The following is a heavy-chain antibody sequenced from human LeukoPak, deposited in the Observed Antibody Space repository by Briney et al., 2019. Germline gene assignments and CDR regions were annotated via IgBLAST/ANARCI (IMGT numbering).Heavy chain of an antibody. D-gene: IGHD3-10*01. CDR1: GGSISSSSYY. CDR2: IYYSGST. J-gene: IGHJ5*02. CDR3: GVMVRGVIGWFDP. V-gene: IGHV4-39*01. Sequence: PSETLSLTCTVSGGSISSSSYYWGWIRQPPGKGLEWIGSIYYSGSTYYNPSLKSRVTISVDTSKNQFSLKLSSVTAADTAVYYCGVMVRGVIGWFDPWGQGTLVTVSS.